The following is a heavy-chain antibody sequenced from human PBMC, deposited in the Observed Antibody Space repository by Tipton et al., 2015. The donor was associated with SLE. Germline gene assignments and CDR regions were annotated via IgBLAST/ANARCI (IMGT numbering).Heavy chain of an antibody. V-gene: IGHV3-74*01. CDR1: GFTFSSNW. D-gene: IGHD2-2*01. J-gene: IGHJ5*02. Sequence: SLRLSCAASGFTFSSNWMHWVRQGPGKGLVWVSRINSDGSSTSYADSVKGRFTISRDNAKNTPYLEMNSLTAEDTAIYYCARDPGVVVSGTAVLHPWGQGTLATVSS. CDR2: INSDGSST. CDR3: ARDPGVVVSGTAVLHP.